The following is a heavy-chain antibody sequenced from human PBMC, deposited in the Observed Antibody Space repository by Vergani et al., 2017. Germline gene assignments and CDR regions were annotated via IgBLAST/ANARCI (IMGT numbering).Heavy chain of an antibody. CDR2: IYYSGST. D-gene: IGHD1-26*01. CDR1: GGSISSYY. V-gene: IGHV4-59*08. Sequence: QVQLQGSGPGLVKPSETLSLTCTVSGGSISSYYWSWIRQPPGKGLEWIGYIYYSGSTNYNPSLKSRVTISVDTSKNQFSLKLSSVTAADTAVYYCARTYSGYYYYMDVWGKGTTVTVSS. CDR3: ARTYSGYYYYMDV. J-gene: IGHJ6*03.